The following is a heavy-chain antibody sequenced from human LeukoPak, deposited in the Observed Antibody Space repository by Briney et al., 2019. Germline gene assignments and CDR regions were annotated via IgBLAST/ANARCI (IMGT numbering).Heavy chain of an antibody. Sequence: ASVKVSCKASGYTFTSYGISWVRKAPGQGLEWMGWISAYNGNTNYAQKLQGRVTMTTDTSTSTAYMELRSLRSDDTAVYYCARVRCSSTSCYTPPDFDYWGQGTLVTVSS. CDR3: ARVRCSSTSCYTPPDFDY. CDR2: ISAYNGNT. D-gene: IGHD2-2*02. CDR1: GYTFTSYG. V-gene: IGHV1-18*01. J-gene: IGHJ4*02.